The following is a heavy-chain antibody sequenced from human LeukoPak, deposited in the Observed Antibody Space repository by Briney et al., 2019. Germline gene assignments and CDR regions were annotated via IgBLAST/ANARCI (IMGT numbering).Heavy chain of an antibody. V-gene: IGHV4-34*01. J-gene: IGHJ5*02. CDR1: GGSLNGHY. D-gene: IGHD2-8*01. Sequence: SETLSLTCAVYGGSLNGHYWSWIRQPPGKGLEWIGEGNDGGGTKFNPSLKTRATISADTSKNQFSLSLSSVTAADTAVYYCAKNGQSGFSFDPWGQGTLVTVSS. CDR3: AKNGQSGFSFDP. CDR2: GNDGGGT.